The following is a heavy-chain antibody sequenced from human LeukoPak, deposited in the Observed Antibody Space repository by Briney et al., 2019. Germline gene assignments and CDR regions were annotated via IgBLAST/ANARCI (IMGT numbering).Heavy chain of an antibody. D-gene: IGHD3-22*01. Sequence: SETLSLTCTVSGGSISGSSYYWSWIRQPPGKGLEWIGEINHSGSTNYNPSLKSRVTISVDTSKNQFSLKLSSVTAADTAVYYCARTDYYDSSGYYLRLAFDYWGQGTLVTVSS. J-gene: IGHJ4*02. CDR3: ARTDYYDSSGYYLRLAFDY. V-gene: IGHV4-39*07. CDR2: INHSGST. CDR1: GGSISGSSYY.